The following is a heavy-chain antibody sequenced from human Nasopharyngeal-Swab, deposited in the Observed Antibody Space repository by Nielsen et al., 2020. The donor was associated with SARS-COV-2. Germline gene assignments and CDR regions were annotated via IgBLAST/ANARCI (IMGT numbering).Heavy chain of an antibody. CDR3: ARVRGGSGWYSNWFDP. D-gene: IGHD6-19*01. Sequence: GESLKISCAASGFTFSDYYMSWIRQAPGKGLEWVSYISSSGSTIYYADSVKGRFTISRDNAKNSLYLQMNSLRAEDTAVYYCARVRGGSGWYSNWFDPWGQGTLVTVSS. CDR2: ISSSGSTI. V-gene: IGHV3-11*04. J-gene: IGHJ5*02. CDR1: GFTFSDYY.